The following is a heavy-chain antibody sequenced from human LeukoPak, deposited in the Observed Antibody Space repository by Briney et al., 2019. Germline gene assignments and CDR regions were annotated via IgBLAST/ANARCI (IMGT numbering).Heavy chain of an antibody. CDR3: ARDLLRGWFDP. V-gene: IGHV1-18*04. J-gene: IGHJ5*02. CDR2: ISVYTGTT. CDR1: GYTFTDNA. Sequence: ASVKVSCKASGYTFTDNALTWVRPAPGQGLEWVGWISVYTGTTNSPQKFQGRVTMTTDRSTSTGYMELRRLRSDDTAVYYCARDLLRGWFDPWGQGTLVTVSS.